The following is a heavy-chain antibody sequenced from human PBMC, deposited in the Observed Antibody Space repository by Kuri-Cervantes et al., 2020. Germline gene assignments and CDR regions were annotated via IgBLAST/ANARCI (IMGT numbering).Heavy chain of an antibody. CDR2: INAGNGNT. D-gene: IGHD4-17*01. CDR3: ARESGATVTNNFDY. J-gene: IGHJ4*02. CDR1: GYTFTSYA. Sequence: ASVKVSCKASGYTFTSYAMHWVRQAPGQRLEWMGWINAGNGNTKYSQKFQGRVTITRDTSASTAYMELSSLRSEDAAVYYCARESGATVTNNFDYWGQGTLVTVSS. V-gene: IGHV1-3*01.